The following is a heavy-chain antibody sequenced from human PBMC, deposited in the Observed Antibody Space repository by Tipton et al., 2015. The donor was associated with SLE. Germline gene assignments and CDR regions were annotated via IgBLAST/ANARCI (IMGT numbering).Heavy chain of an antibody. V-gene: IGHV1-18*01. J-gene: IGHJ4*02. CDR3: ARDEAIIAGIFDY. CDR1: GYTFTSYG. D-gene: IGHD6-13*01. Sequence: QVQLVQSGAEVKKPGASVKVSCKASGYTFTSYGISWVRQAPGQGLEWMGWISAYNGNTNYAQKLQGRATMTPDTSTSTAYMRLRSLRPDDTAVYYCARDEAIIAGIFDYWGQGTLVTVSS. CDR2: ISAYNGNT.